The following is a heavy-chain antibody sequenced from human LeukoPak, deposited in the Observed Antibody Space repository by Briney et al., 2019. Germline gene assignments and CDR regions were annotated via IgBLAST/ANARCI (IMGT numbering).Heavy chain of an antibody. CDR1: SDSISSGGHY. D-gene: IGHD3-10*01. CDR2: MRHSGST. V-gene: IGHV4-31*03. CDR3: SRGGNRFGGFYFDY. J-gene: IGHJ4*02. Sequence: SETLALPCTVSSDSISSGGHYWSWIHQHPGKGLESIGFMRHSGSTSHNPSLKGRVAISVDASKNQFSLRLSSVTAADTAVYYCSRGGNRFGGFYFDYRGEGSLVTVSS.